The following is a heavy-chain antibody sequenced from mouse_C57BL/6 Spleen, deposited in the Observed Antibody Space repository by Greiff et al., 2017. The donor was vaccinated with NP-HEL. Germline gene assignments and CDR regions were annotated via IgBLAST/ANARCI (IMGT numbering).Heavy chain of an antibody. V-gene: IGHV1-82*01. CDR2: IYPGDGDT. J-gene: IGHJ4*01. D-gene: IGHD2-14*01. CDR1: GYAFSSSW. CDR3: ARCVRHYYAMDY. Sequence: VQLQQSGPELVKPGASVKISCKASGYAFSSSWMNWVQQRPGKGLEWIGRIYPGDGDTNYNGKFTGKAKMTADKSSSISYMQLSRLTSEDSAVYFCARCVRHYYAMDYWGQGTSVTVSS.